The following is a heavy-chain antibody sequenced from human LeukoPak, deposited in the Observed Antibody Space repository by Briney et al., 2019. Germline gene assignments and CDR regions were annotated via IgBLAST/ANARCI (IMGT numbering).Heavy chain of an antibody. CDR3: ARGPRVYGSSWYGSELRFDP. Sequence: SQTLSLTCTVSGGSISSGGYYWSWIRQHPGKGLEWIGYIYYSGSTYYNPSLKSRVTISVDTSKNQFSLKLSSVTAADTAVYYCARGPRVYGSSWYGSELRFDPWGQGTLVTVSS. V-gene: IGHV4-31*03. CDR2: IYYSGST. J-gene: IGHJ5*02. D-gene: IGHD6-13*01. CDR1: GGSISSGGYY.